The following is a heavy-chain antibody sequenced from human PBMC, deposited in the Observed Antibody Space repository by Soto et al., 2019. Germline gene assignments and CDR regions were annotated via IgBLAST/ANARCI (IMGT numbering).Heavy chain of an antibody. CDR2: ISVYNGNT. CDR1: GYTFTNYG. D-gene: IGHD2-2*02. Sequence: QVPLVQSGDEVMQPGASVKVSCKASGYTFTNYGISWVRQAPGQGLEWMGWISVYNGNTKYAQKFQGRVTLTTDTSTSTAYMELRSLRFDDTAVYYCARDPGSSTSCFTCDYYGMDVWGQGTTVTVSS. J-gene: IGHJ6*02. CDR3: ARDPGSSTSCFTCDYYGMDV. V-gene: IGHV1-18*04.